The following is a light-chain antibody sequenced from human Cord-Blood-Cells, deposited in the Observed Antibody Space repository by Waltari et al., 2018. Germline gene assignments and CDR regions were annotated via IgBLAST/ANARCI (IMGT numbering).Light chain of an antibody. Sequence: DIQMTQSPSSLSASVGDRVTITCRASQSISSYLNWYQQKPGKAPKLLIYAASSLQSGVPSRFSGSVSATDFTLTISRLQPEDFATYYYQQSYSTPVTFGPGTKVDIK. V-gene: IGKV1-39*01. J-gene: IGKJ3*01. CDR1: QSISSY. CDR3: QQSYSTPVT. CDR2: AAS.